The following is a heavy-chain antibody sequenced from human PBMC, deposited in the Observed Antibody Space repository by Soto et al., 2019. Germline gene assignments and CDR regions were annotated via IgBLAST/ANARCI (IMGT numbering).Heavy chain of an antibody. D-gene: IGHD2-15*01. J-gene: IGHJ4*02. CDR1: GGSISSGDYY. CDR2: IYYSGST. V-gene: IGHV4-30-4*01. CDR3: ARAAKVVVDGTLRSARYYFDY. Sequence: PSETLSLTCTVSGGSISSGDYYWSWIRQPPGKGLEWIGYIYYSGSTYYNPSLKSRVTISVDTSKNQFSLKLSSVTAADTAVYYCARAAKVVVDGTLRSARYYFDYWGKGNLVTVSS.